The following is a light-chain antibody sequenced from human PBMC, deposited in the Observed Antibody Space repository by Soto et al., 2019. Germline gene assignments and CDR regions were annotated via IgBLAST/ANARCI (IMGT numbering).Light chain of an antibody. CDR3: QQFNSYS. CDR1: QSISSF. CDR2: KAS. J-gene: IGKJ4*01. V-gene: IGKV1-5*03. Sequence: DIRMTQYPATLSASVGDRVTITCGGSQSISSFLAWYQQKPGKAPNLLIYKASSLKRGLPSSCSGSGSETEFTLTISSMHPDDFATYYCQQFNSYSFGGGTKVDIK.